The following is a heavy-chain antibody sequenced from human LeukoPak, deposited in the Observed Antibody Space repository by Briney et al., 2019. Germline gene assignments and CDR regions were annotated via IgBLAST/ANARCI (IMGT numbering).Heavy chain of an antibody. Sequence: GRSLRLSCAASGFTFGSYGMHWVRQTPGKGLEWVAAISYDGGTQYYVDSVKGRFTISRDNSKNTLYLQMGSLRAEDMAVYYCARDGGGSGSYPVYWGQGTLVTVSS. CDR2: ISYDGGTQ. V-gene: IGHV3-30*03. CDR1: GFTFGSYG. D-gene: IGHD3-10*01. J-gene: IGHJ4*02. CDR3: ARDGGGSGSYPVY.